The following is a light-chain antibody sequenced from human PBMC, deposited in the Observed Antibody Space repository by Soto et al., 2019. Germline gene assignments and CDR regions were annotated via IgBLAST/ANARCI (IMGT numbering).Light chain of an antibody. CDR1: SSNIGSNT. CDR2: SNN. J-gene: IGLJ2*01. CDR3: AAWDDSLNGVV. Sequence: QAVVTQPPSACGTPGQRVTISCSGSSSNIGSNTVNWYQQLPGTAPKLLIYSNNQRPSGVPDRFSGSKSGTSASLAISGLQSDDEADYYCAAWDDSLNGVVFGGGTKVTVL. V-gene: IGLV1-44*01.